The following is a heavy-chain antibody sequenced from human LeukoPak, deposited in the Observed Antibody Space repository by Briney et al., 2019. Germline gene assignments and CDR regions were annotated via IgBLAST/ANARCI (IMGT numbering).Heavy chain of an antibody. CDR2: IYHTGST. CDR1: GGSFSNHY. D-gene: IGHD3-3*01. J-gene: IGHJ3*02. CDR3: ATTIFGVAIDAFDI. Sequence: SETLSLTCTVSGGSFSNHYWSWIRQPPGKGLEWIGYIYHTGSTNYNPSLKSRLTISVDTSKNQFPLKLSSVTAADTAVYYYATTIFGVAIDAFDIWGQGTMLTVSS. V-gene: IGHV4-59*08.